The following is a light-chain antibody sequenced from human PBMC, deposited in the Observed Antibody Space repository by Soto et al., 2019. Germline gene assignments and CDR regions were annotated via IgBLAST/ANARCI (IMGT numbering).Light chain of an antibody. CDR3: QQDNNWPPWT. CDR1: QSVSSN. Sequence: EIVMTQSPATLSVSPGGRATLSCRASQSVSSNLAWYQQKPGQAPRLLIYGASTRATGIPARFSGSGSGTEFTLTISSLQSEDFAVYYCQQDNNWPPWTVGQGTKVEIK. CDR2: GAS. J-gene: IGKJ1*01. V-gene: IGKV3-15*01.